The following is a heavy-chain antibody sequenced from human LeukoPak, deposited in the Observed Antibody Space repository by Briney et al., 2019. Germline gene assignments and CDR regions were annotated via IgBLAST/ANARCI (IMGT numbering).Heavy chain of an antibody. D-gene: IGHD2-2*01. CDR1: GFTFSSYS. Sequence: GGSLRLSCAASGFTFSSYSMNWVRQAPGKGLEWVSSISSSSSYIYYADSVKGRFTISRDNAKNSLYLQMNSLRAEDTAEYYCAKHVGYCSSNSCYFDYWGQGTLVTVSS. J-gene: IGHJ4*02. CDR2: ISSSSSYI. CDR3: AKHVGYCSSNSCYFDY. V-gene: IGHV3-21*04.